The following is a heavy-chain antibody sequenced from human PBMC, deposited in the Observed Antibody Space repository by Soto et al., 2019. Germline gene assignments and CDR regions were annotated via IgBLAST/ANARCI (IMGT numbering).Heavy chain of an antibody. CDR2: IKQDGSEK. Sequence: EVQLVDSGGGLVQRGGSLRLSCAASGFTVSSYWMSWVRQAPGKGLEWVANIKQDGSEKYYVDSVKGRFTISRDNAKNSLYLQMNSLRAEDTAVYYCARERWGSPIDYWGQGTLVTVSS. CDR1: GFTVSSYW. CDR3: ARERWGSPIDY. V-gene: IGHV3-7*01. J-gene: IGHJ4*02. D-gene: IGHD1-26*01.